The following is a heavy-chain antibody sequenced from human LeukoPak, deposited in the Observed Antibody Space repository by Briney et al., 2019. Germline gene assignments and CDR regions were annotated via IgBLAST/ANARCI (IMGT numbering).Heavy chain of an antibody. J-gene: IGHJ4*02. CDR3: ARDKEVTAIAFGSVYYFDY. CDR2: IYTSGST. CDR1: GGSISSYY. D-gene: IGHD2-21*02. Sequence: PSETLSLTCTVSGGSISSYYWSWIRQPAGNGLEWIGRIYTSGSTNYNPSLKSRVTISVDTSKNQFSLKLSSVTAADTAVYYCARDKEVTAIAFGSVYYFDYWGQGTLVTVSS. V-gene: IGHV4-4*07.